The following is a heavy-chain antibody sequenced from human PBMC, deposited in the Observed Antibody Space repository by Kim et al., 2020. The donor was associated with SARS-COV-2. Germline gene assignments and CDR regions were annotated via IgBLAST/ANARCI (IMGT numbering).Heavy chain of an antibody. Sequence: GGSLRLSCAASGFTFSNAWMSWVRQAPGKGLEWVGRIKSKSDGGTTEYAAPVKGRFTISRDDSKNTLYLQMNSLKTEDTAVYYCTTSPGWGIYYGMDVWGQGTTVTVSS. CDR2: IKSKSDGGTT. J-gene: IGHJ6*02. V-gene: IGHV3-15*01. D-gene: IGHD3-16*01. CDR1: GFTFSNAW. CDR3: TTSPGWGIYYGMDV.